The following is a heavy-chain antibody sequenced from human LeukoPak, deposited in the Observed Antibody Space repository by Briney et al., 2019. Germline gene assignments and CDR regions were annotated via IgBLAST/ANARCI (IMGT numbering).Heavy chain of an antibody. D-gene: IGHD3-10*01. CDR1: GGSISSSSYY. Sequence: SETLSLTCTVSGGSISSSSYYWGWIRQPPGKGLEWIGSIYFIGITYYNPSLKSRITISVDTSKNQLSLKLNSVTAADTAVYYCARDGVRGIPEYFHHWGQGTLVIVSS. J-gene: IGHJ1*01. V-gene: IGHV4-39*07. CDR2: IYFIGIT. CDR3: ARDGVRGIPEYFHH.